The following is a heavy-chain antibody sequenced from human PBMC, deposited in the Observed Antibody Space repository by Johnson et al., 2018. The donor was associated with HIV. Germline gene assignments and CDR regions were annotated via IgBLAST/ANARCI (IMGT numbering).Heavy chain of an antibody. CDR2: IKQDGSEK. V-gene: IGHV3-7*03. Sequence: MQLVESGGGVVRPGGSLRLSCAASGFTFGDYALSWFRQAPGEGLEWVANIKQDGSEKQYVDSVEGRLTVSRDNAKNSLFLQIDNLRAEDTAVYYCARAPGAGDAFDIWGQGTMVTVSS. D-gene: IGHD7-27*01. J-gene: IGHJ3*02. CDR3: ARAPGAGDAFDI. CDR1: GFTFGDYA.